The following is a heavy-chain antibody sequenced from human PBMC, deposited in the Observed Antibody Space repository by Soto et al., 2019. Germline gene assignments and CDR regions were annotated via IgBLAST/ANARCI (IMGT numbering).Heavy chain of an antibody. Sequence: SETLSLTCTVSGGSISSYYWSWIRQPPGKGLEWIGYIYYSGSTNYNPSLKSRVTISVDTSKNQFSLKLSSVTAADTAVYYCARDGYSRTPDVWGQGTTAPVYS. D-gene: IGHD6-13*01. CDR3: ARDGYSRTPDV. CDR2: IYYSGST. J-gene: IGHJ6*02. CDR1: GGSISSYY. V-gene: IGHV4-59*01.